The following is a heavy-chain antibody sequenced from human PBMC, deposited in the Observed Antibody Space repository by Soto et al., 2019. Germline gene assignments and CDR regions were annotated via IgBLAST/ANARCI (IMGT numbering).Heavy chain of an antibody. CDR3: GRGRSGQIVIFY. CDR1: GYTFTGHY. CDR2: IGPESGAT. V-gene: IGHV1-2*02. D-gene: IGHD1-26*01. J-gene: IGHJ4*02. Sequence: ASVKVSCKTSGYTFTGHYIHCVRQAPQQGPEWMGEIGPESGATRYAEKFRGRVTMTMDTSITTVYMELRNLSPDDTAVYYCGRGRSGQIVIFYWGQGTPVTVSS.